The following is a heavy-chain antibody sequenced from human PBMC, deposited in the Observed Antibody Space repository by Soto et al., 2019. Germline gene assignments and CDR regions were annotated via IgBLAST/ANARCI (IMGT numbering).Heavy chain of an antibody. CDR3: ARDATQVVPTAMYNWFDP. CDR2: INAGNGNT. Sequence: ASVKVSCKASGYTFTSYAMHWVRQAPGQRLEWMGWINAGNGNTKYSQKFQGRVTITRDTSASTAYMELSSLRSEDTAVYYCARDATQVVPTAMYNWFDPWGQGTLVTVSS. V-gene: IGHV1-3*01. J-gene: IGHJ5*02. CDR1: GYTFTSYA. D-gene: IGHD2-2*01.